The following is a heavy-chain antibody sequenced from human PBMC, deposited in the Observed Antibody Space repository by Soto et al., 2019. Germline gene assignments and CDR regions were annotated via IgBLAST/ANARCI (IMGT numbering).Heavy chain of an antibody. CDR3: ARDVDADFRTDFDY. D-gene: IGHD4-17*01. J-gene: IGHJ4*02. CDR1: GFTFSHYY. V-gene: IGHV3-11*01. Sequence: GGSLRLSCAASGFTFSHYYIHWIRRAPGKGLEWISYISGNGEIIQYAASARGRFTISRDNAENSVYLEMDRLRAEDTALYYCARDVDADFRTDFDYWGRGTLVTVSS. CDR2: ISGNGEII.